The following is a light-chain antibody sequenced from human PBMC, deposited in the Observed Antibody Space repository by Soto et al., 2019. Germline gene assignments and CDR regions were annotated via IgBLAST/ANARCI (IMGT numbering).Light chain of an antibody. CDR1: QSLSTNS. CDR3: QQYDASPLT. J-gene: IGKJ3*01. Sequence: EIVLTQSPGTLSLSPGERATLSCRASQSLSTNSLAWYQQKPGQTPRLLIYAASTRDTDIPDRFNGSGSGTDFARTISRLEPEDFALYYCQQYDASPLTFGPGTKVDVK. CDR2: AAS. V-gene: IGKV3-20*01.